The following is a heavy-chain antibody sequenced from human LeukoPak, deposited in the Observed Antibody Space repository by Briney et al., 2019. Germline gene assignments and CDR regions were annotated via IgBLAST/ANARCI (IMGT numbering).Heavy chain of an antibody. CDR2: ISGSGGST. CDR3: AKPTQW. V-gene: IGHV3-23*01. J-gene: IGHJ4*02. CDR1: GFSVSSDY. Sequence: GGSLRLSCVASGFSVSSDYMTWVRQAPGKGLEWVSAISGSGGSTYYADSVKGRFTISRDNSKNTLYLQMNSLRAEDTAVYYCAKPTQWGGQGTLVTVSS. D-gene: IGHD6-19*01.